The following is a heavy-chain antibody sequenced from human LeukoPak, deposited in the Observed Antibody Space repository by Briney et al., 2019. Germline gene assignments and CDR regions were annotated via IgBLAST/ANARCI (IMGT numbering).Heavy chain of an antibody. J-gene: IGHJ4*02. CDR3: ARGDYYDSSGYYYRHFDY. D-gene: IGHD3-22*01. CDR1: GGSFSGYY. V-gene: IGHV4-34*01. CDR2: ISHSGST. Sequence: SETLSLTCAVYGGSFSGYYWSWIRQPPGKGLEWIGEISHSGSTNYNPSLKSRVTISIDTSKNQFSLKLSSVTAADTAVYYCARGDYYDSSGYYYRHFDYWGQRTLVTVSS.